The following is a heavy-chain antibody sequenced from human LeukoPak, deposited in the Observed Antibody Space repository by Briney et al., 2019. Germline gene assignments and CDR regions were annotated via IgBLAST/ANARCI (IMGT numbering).Heavy chain of an antibody. J-gene: IGHJ6*03. Sequence: ASVKVSCKASGYTFTSYGISWVRQAPGQGLEWMGWISAYNGNTNYAQKLQGRVTMTTDTSTSTAYMELRSLRSDDTAVYYCARKAGTTSFWGYYYYMDVWGKGTTVTISS. V-gene: IGHV1-18*01. D-gene: IGHD1-1*01. CDR1: GYTFTSYG. CDR3: ARKAGTTSFWGYYYYMDV. CDR2: ISAYNGNT.